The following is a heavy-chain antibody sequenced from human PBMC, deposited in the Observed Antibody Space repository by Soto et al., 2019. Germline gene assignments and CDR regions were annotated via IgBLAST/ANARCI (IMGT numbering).Heavy chain of an antibody. J-gene: IGHJ4*02. CDR3: ARGVVDIVAPGLDY. D-gene: IGHD5-12*01. CDR2: MYHSGIT. CDR1: GTSISSSYW. Sequence: SETLSLTCVVSGTSISSSYWWTWVRQAPGKGLEWIGEMYHSGITNYNPSLKSRVTMSVDKSNNQFSLKLSSVTAADTAVYYCARGVVDIVAPGLDYWGQGTLVTVSS. V-gene: IGHV4-4*02.